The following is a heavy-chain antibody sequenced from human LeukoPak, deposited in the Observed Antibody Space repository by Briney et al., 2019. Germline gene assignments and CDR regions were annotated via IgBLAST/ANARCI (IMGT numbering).Heavy chain of an antibody. V-gene: IGHV4-38-2*01. D-gene: IGHD1-26*01. J-gene: IGHJ4*02. CDR3: ARSLGEEHVFDY. CDR1: GYSISSGYY. CDR2: IYHSGST. Sequence: SETLSLTCAVSGYSISSGYYWGWIRQPPGKGPEWIGSIYHSGSTYYNPSLKSRVTISVDTSKNQFSLKLSSVTAADTAVYYCARSLGEEHVFDYWGQGTLVTVSS.